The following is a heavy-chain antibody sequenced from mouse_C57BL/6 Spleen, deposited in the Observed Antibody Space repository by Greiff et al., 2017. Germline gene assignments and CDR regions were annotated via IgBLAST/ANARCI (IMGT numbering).Heavy chain of an antibody. D-gene: IGHD1-1*01. J-gene: IGHJ4*01. CDR1: GYTFTSYW. Sequence: QVQLQQPGAELVKPGASVKLSCKASGYTFTSYWMHWVKQRPGQGLEWIGMIHPNSGSTNYNEKFKSKATLTVDTSSSTAYMQLSSLTSEDSAVYYCARESYYYGSSYAMDYWGQGTSVTVSS. V-gene: IGHV1-64*01. CDR3: ARESYYYGSSYAMDY. CDR2: IHPNSGST.